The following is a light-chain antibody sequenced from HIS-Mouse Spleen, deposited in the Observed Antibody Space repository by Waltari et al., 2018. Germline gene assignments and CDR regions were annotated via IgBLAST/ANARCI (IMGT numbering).Light chain of an antibody. J-gene: IGLJ3*02. CDR2: YKSDADK. Sequence: QAVLTQPSSLSASPGASASLTCTLRSGIHVGTYRISWYHQKPGSPPQYLLRYKSDADKQQGSGVPSRFSGSKDASANAGILLISGLQSEDEADYYCMIWHSSAWVFGGGTKLTVL. CDR3: MIWHSSAWV. CDR1: SGIHVGTYR. V-gene: IGLV5-45*02.